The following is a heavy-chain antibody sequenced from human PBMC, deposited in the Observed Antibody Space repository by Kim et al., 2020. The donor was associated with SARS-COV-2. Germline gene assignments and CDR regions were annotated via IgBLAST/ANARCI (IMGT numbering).Heavy chain of an antibody. CDR2: INHSGST. CDR3: ARGLTMVRGVIFPRLIDTQKWPPYFDY. D-gene: IGHD3-10*01. V-gene: IGHV4-34*01. CDR1: GGSFSGYY. Sequence: SETLSLTCAVYGGSFSGYYWSWIRQPPGKGLEWIGEINHSGSTNYNPSLKSRVTISVDTSKNQFSLKLSSVTAADTAVYYCARGLTMVRGVIFPRLIDTQKWPPYFDYWGQGTLVTVSS. J-gene: IGHJ4*02.